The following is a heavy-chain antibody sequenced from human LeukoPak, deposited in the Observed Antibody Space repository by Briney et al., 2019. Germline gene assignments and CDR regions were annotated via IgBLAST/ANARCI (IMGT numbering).Heavy chain of an antibody. CDR2: MNPNSGNT. Sequence: ASVKVSCKASGYTFTSYDINWVRQATGQGLEWMGWMNPNSGNTGYAQKFQGRVTMTRNTSISTAYMELSSLRSEDTAVYYCARGLYSSGWYGDYWGQRTLVTVSS. CDR1: GYTFTSYD. CDR3: ARGLYSSGWYGDY. V-gene: IGHV1-8*01. J-gene: IGHJ4*02. D-gene: IGHD6-19*01.